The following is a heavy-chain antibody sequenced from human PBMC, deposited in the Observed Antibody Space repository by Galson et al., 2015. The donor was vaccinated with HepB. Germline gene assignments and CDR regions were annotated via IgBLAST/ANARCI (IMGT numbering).Heavy chain of an antibody. CDR3: AKGYGLFDS. CDR2: ISGNGDST. J-gene: IGHJ5*01. V-gene: IGHV3-23*01. Sequence: SLRLSCAASGFVFDTHAMSWVRQAPGRGLEWISGISGNGDSTFYAGSVKGRFTVSRDNSNNMLYLQMNSLRAEDAGLYYCAKGYGLFDSWGQGILVTVSS. D-gene: IGHD5-18*01. CDR1: GFVFDTHA.